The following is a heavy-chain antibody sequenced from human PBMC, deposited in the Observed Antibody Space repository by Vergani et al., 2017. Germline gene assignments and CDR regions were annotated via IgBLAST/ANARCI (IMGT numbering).Heavy chain of an antibody. D-gene: IGHD3-22*01. J-gene: IGHJ5*02. V-gene: IGHV2-70*01. CDR3: ARIGGYYDSSGYYHTNWFDP. CDR1: GFSLSTSGMC. CDR2: IDWDDDK. Sequence: QVTLRESGPALVKPTQTLTLTCTFSGFSLSTSGMCVSWIRQPPGKALEWLALIDWDDDKYYSTSLKTRLTISKDTSKNQVVLTMTNMDPVDTATYYCARIGGYYDSSGYYHTNWFDPWGQGTLVTVSS.